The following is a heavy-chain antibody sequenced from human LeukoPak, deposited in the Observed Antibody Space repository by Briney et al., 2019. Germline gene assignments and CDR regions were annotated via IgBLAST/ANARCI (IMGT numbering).Heavy chain of an antibody. CDR1: GYTFTGCC. CDR3: ARDRGIFYGMDV. CDR2: INPNSGGT. Sequence: ASVKVSCTASGYTFTGCCMHWVRQAPGQGLEWMGRINPNSGGTNYAQKFQGRVTMTRDTSISTAYMELSRLRSDDTAVYYCARDRGIFYGMDVWGQGTTVTVSS. V-gene: IGHV1-2*06. D-gene: IGHD2-15*01. J-gene: IGHJ6*02.